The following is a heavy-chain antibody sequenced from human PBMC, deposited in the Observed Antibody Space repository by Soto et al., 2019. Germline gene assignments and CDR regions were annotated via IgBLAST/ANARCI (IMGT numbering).Heavy chain of an antibody. V-gene: IGHV4-4*08. Sequence: SETLSLTCTVSGGSISSYYCSWVRQPPGKGLEWIGYIYNTESTDSNPSLKSRVTISVDTSKNQFSLRLSSVTAADTAVYYCSKTDYYYYGMDVWGQGTTVTVSS. CDR1: GGSISSYY. J-gene: IGHJ6*02. CDR3: SKTDYYYYGMDV. CDR2: IYNTEST.